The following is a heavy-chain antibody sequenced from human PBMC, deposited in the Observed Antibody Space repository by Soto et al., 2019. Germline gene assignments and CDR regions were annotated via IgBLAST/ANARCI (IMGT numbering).Heavy chain of an antibody. J-gene: IGHJ6*02. CDR2: IYYSGST. CDR3: VSYCGGDCYSGDYGMDV. D-gene: IGHD2-21*02. Sequence: SETLSLTCTVSGGSVSSGSYYWSWIRQPPGKGLEWIGYIYYSGSTNYNPSLKSRVTISVDTSKNQFSLKLSSVTAADTAVYYCVSYCGGDCYSGDYGMDVWGQGATVTVSS. V-gene: IGHV4-61*01. CDR1: GGSVSSGSYY.